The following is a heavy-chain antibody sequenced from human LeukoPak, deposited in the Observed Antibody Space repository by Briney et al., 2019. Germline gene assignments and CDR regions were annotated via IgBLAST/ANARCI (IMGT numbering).Heavy chain of an antibody. V-gene: IGHV3-30-3*01. Sequence: TGGSLRLSCAASGFTFSSYAMHWVRQAPGKGLEWVAVISYDGSNEYYADSVKGRFTISRDNSKNTLYLQMNSLRAEDTAVYYCATTSDELELRLDYWGQGTLVTVSS. J-gene: IGHJ4*02. D-gene: IGHD1-7*01. CDR1: GFTFSSYA. CDR2: ISYDGSNE. CDR3: ATTSDELELRLDY.